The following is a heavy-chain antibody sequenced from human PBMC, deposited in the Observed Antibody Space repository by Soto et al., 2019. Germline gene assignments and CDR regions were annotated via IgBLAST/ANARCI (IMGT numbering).Heavy chain of an antibody. J-gene: IGHJ4*02. Sequence: SETLSLTCTVSGGSISSGGYYWSWIRQHPGKGLEWIGYIYYSGSTYYNPSLKSRVTISVDTSKNQFSLKLSSVTAADTAVYYCARGGYDILTGLFDYWGQGTLVTVSS. CDR1: GGSISSGGYY. D-gene: IGHD3-9*01. V-gene: IGHV4-31*03. CDR3: ARGGYDILTGLFDY. CDR2: IYYSGST.